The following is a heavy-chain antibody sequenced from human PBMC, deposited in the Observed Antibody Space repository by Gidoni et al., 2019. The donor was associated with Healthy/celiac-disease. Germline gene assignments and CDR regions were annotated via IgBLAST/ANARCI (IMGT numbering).Heavy chain of an antibody. CDR3: ARHDYGDYGLYYYYGMDV. D-gene: IGHD4-17*01. V-gene: IGHV4-39*01. Sequence: QLQLQESGPGLVKPSETLSLTCTVSGGSISSSSYYWGWIRQPPGKGLEWSGSIYYSGSTYYNPSLKSRVTISVDTSKNQFSLKLSSVTAADTAVYYCARHDYGDYGLYYYYGMDVWGQGTTVTVSS. CDR1: GGSISSSSYY. J-gene: IGHJ6*02. CDR2: IYYSGST.